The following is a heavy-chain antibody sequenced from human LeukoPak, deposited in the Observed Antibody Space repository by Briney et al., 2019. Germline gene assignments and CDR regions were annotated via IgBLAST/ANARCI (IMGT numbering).Heavy chain of an antibody. Sequence: SETLSLTCTVSGGSISSYYWSWIRQPPGKGLERIGYIYTSGSTNYNPSLKSRVTISIDTPKNQFSLKLSSVTTADTAVYYCARDLVTVTKGFDIWGLGTMVSVSS. V-gene: IGHV4-4*09. D-gene: IGHD4-17*01. CDR2: IYTSGST. CDR3: ARDLVTVTKGFDI. J-gene: IGHJ3*02. CDR1: GGSISSYY.